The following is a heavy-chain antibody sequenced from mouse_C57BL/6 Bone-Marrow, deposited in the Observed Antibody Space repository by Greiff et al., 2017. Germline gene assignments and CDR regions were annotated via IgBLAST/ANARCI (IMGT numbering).Heavy chain of an antibody. V-gene: IGHV3-6*01. J-gene: IGHJ3*01. CDR2: ISDDGSN. D-gene: IGHD4-1*02. CDR1: GYSITSGYY. CDR3: ARCPVNWAWFAY. Sequence: VQLKESGPGLVKPSQSLSLTCSVTGYSITSGYYWYWIRQFPGNKLEWMVYISDDGSNNYNPSLKNRIPLTRDTSKNQFFLRLNSVTTADTATDYCARCPVNWAWFAYWGQGTLVTVSA.